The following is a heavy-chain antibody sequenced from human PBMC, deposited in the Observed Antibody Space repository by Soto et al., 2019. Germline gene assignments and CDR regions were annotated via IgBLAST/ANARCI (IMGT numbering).Heavy chain of an antibody. CDR3: AREPVGPDYAMDV. CDR2: LGFDGGGR. D-gene: IGHD1-26*01. CDR1: GFDFSSYG. Sequence: QMQLVESGGGVVQPGRSLRLSCAASGFDFSSYGMHWVRQTPGKGLEWVAVLGFDGGGRYYADSVKGRFTISRDNSKKMLYLQMGSLRAEDTALYYCAREPVGPDYAMDVWGQGTTVTVSS. J-gene: IGHJ6*02. V-gene: IGHV3-33*01.